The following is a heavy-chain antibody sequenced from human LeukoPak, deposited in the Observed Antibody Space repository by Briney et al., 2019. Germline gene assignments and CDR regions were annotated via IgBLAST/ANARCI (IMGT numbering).Heavy chain of an antibody. CDR3: AREGSDFWTEGTPPL. Sequence: SETLSLTCAVSGYSISSAHHWGWIRQPPGKGLEWIGHIFHNGNTYYNPSLQSRVTMSVDTSKNQFSLRMTSVTTADTAVYYCAREGSDFWTEGTPPLWGQGTLVIVS. J-gene: IGHJ4*02. CDR2: IFHNGNT. V-gene: IGHV4-38-2*02. D-gene: IGHD3-3*01. CDR1: GYSISSAHH.